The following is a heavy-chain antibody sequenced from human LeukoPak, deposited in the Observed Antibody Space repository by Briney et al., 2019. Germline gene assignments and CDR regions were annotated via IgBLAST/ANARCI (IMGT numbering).Heavy chain of an antibody. Sequence: PGGSLRLSCTASGFTFRTYAMHWVRQAPGKGLEYVSAVTSKGGATYYANSVQGTFTIHRDNSKNTLSLQMGSLRPEDMAVYYCARSTVSYYFDYWGQGTLVTVSS. CDR1: GFTFRTYA. CDR2: VTSKGGAT. V-gene: IGHV3-64*01. D-gene: IGHD2-8*02. J-gene: IGHJ4*02. CDR3: ARSTVSYYFDY.